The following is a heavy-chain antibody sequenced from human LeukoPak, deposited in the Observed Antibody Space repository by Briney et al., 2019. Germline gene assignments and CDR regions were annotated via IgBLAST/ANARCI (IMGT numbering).Heavy chain of an antibody. J-gene: IGHJ2*01. CDR2: ITGSGGST. D-gene: IGHD5-18*01. CDR3: AKDTASSWWYFDL. CDR1: GFTFISYA. V-gene: IGHV3-23*01. Sequence: GGSLRFSCAASGFTFISYAMSWVRQAPGKGLKWASAITGSGGSTYYADSVKGRFTISRDNSKNTLYLQMNSLRAEDTAVYYCAKDTASSWWYFDLWGGGTLVTVSS.